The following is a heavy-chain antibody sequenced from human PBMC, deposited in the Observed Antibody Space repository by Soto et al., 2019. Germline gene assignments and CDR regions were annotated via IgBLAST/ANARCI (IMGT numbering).Heavy chain of an antibody. V-gene: IGHV4-30-2*06. Sequence: SETLCVSCGFSVGSVSIVGYSWSWIRQSPGKGLEWIGHIYHSGNTYYNPSLGSRVTISMDRSNNQFSLQVHSVTAADTAVYYCATATLAYNWLDPWGLGTMVTVSS. CDR1: VGSVSIVGYS. D-gene: IGHD2-21*01. CDR2: IYHSGNT. CDR3: ATATLAYNWLDP. J-gene: IGHJ5*02.